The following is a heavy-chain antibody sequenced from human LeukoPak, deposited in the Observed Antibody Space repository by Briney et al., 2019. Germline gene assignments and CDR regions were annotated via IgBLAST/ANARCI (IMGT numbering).Heavy chain of an antibody. D-gene: IGHD6-13*01. CDR3: ARRYSGSWTYDY. Sequence: GGSLRLSCAASGFTFSTYAMHWVRQTPRKGLEYVSAISGSGGNTYYTNSVEGRFTISRDSSKNTLYLQMGSLRAEDMGVYYCARRYSGSWTYDYWGQGTLVTVSS. V-gene: IGHV3-64*01. CDR1: GFTFSTYA. CDR2: ISGSGGNT. J-gene: IGHJ4*02.